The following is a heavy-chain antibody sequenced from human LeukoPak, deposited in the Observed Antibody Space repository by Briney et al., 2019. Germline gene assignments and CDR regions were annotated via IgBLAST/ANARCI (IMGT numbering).Heavy chain of an antibody. Sequence: SETLSLTCTVSGGSISSYYWSWIRQPPGKGLEWIGYIYYSGSTNYNPSLKSRVTISVDTSKNQFSLKLSSVTAADTAAYYCASSPTVTTDGYYYYMDVWGKGTTVTVSS. J-gene: IGHJ6*03. CDR2: IYYSGST. V-gene: IGHV4-59*01. CDR3: ASSPTVTTDGYYYYMDV. CDR1: GGSISSYY. D-gene: IGHD4-11*01.